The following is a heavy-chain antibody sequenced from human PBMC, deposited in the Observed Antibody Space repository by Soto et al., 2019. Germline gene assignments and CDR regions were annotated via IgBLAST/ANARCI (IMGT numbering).Heavy chain of an antibody. Sequence: SETLSLTCAVYGGSFSGYYWSWIRQPPGKGLEWIGEINHSGSTNYNPSLKSRVTISVDTSKNQFSLKLSSVTAADTAVYHCARGITMIVVEHNWFDPWGQGTLVTVSS. D-gene: IGHD3-22*01. CDR2: INHSGST. CDR3: ARGITMIVVEHNWFDP. CDR1: GGSFSGYY. V-gene: IGHV4-34*01. J-gene: IGHJ5*02.